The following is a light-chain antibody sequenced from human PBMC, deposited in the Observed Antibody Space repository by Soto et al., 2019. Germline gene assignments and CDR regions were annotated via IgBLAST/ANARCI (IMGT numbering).Light chain of an antibody. CDR1: QSISSW. J-gene: IGKJ3*01. V-gene: IGKV1-5*01. CDR3: QQYNSYSFT. Sequence: DIQMTQSPSTLSASVGDKVTTTSRPSQSISSWLAWYQQKPGKAPKLLIYDASSLESGVPSRFSGSGSGTEFTLTISSLQPDDFATYYCQQYNSYSFTFGPGTKVDIK. CDR2: DAS.